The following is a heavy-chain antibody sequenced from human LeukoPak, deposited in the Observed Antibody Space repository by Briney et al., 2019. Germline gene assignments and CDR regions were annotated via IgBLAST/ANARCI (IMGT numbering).Heavy chain of an antibody. V-gene: IGHV4-34*01. Sequence: PSETLSLTCAVYGGSFSGYYWSWIRQPPGKGLEWIGEINHSGSTNYNPSLKSRVTISVDTSKNQFSLKLSSVTAADTTVYYCARVPMELAGRYYFDYWGQGTLVTVSS. CDR1: GGSFSGYY. CDR3: ARVPMELAGRYYFDY. CDR2: INHSGST. D-gene: IGHD6-19*01. J-gene: IGHJ4*02.